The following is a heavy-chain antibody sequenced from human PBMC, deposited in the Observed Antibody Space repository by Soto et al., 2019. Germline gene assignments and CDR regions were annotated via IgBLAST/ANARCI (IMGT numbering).Heavy chain of an antibody. J-gene: IGHJ4*02. CDR2: INAGNGNT. D-gene: IGHD5-12*01. CDR1: GYTFTNYA. Sequence: QVQLVQSGAEEKKPGASVKVSCKASGYTFTNYAMHWVRQAPGQRLEWMGWINAGNGNTKYSQKFQGRVTITRDTSASTADMELSSLRSEDTAVYYCAGGSGYYRPDYWGQGTLVTVSS. CDR3: AGGSGYYRPDY. V-gene: IGHV1-3*05.